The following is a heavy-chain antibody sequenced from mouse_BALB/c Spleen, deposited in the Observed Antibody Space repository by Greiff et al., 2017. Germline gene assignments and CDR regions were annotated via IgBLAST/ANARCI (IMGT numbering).Heavy chain of an antibody. Sequence: EVQLQQSGAELVKPGASVKLSCTASGFNIKDTYLPWVKQRPEQGLEWIGRIDPANGNTKYDPKFQGMATITADTSSNTAYLQLSSLTSEDTAVYYCASNYDAMDYWGQGTSVTVSS. V-gene: IGHV14-3*02. CDR1: GFNIKDTY. CDR3: ASNYDAMDY. J-gene: IGHJ4*01. CDR2: IDPANGNT.